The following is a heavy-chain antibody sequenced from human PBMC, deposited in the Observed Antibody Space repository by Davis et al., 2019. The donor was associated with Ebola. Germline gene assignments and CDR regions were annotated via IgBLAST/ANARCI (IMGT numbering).Heavy chain of an antibody. CDR3: ARGQLGVGWLRFDH. J-gene: IGHJ4*02. D-gene: IGHD1-1*01. CDR1: GYTFASYG. CDR2: ISAFNGDT. Sequence: ASVKVSCKASGYTFASYGINWVRQAPGQGPEWMGWISAFNGDTLYAPKFQGRVTMTTETSTTTAYMELRSLRSDDTAVYYCARGQLGVGWLRFDHWGQGALVTVSS. V-gene: IGHV1-18*04.